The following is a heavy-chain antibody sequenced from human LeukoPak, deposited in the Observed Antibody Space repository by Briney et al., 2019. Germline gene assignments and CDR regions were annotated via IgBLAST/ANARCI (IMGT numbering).Heavy chain of an antibody. CDR3: ASLIAAAGSWSYFDL. D-gene: IGHD6-13*01. J-gene: IGHJ2*01. V-gene: IGHV5-51*01. CDR2: IYPGDSGT. CDR1: GYSFTSYW. Sequence: GESLKISCKGSGYSFTSYWIGWVRQMPGKGLEWMGIIYPGDSGTRYSPSFQGQVTISADKSISTAYLQWSSLKASDTAMYYCASLIAAAGSWSYFDLWGRGTLVTVSS.